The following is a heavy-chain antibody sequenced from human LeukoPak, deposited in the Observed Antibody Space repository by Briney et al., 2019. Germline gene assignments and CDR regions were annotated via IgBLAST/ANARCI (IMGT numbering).Heavy chain of an antibody. CDR2: ISWNSGSI. Sequence: GGSLRLSCAASGFTFDDYAMHWVRQAPGKGLERVSGISWNSGSIGYADSVKGRFTTSRDNAKNSLYLQMNSLRAEDTASYYCAKDPYYYGDLVYYFDYWGQGTLVTVSS. D-gene: IGHD4-17*01. J-gene: IGHJ4*02. CDR1: GFTFDDYA. V-gene: IGHV3-9*01. CDR3: AKDPYYYGDLVYYFDY.